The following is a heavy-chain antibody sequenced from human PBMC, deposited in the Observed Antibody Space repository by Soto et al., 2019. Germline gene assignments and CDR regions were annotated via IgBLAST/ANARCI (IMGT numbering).Heavy chain of an antibody. D-gene: IGHD3-16*01. V-gene: IGHV3-72*01. Sequence: EVQLVESGGGLVQPGGSLRLSCAASGFTFSNYYMDWVREAPGKGLEWVGRSKNKADSYITEYAASVKGRFSISRDASNNSLYLQMNSLKTEDTAVYYCTVWGLWNDFGAAWGQGILVTVSS. CDR2: SKNKADSYIT. CDR1: GFTFSNYY. CDR3: TVWGLWNDFGAA. J-gene: IGHJ4*02.